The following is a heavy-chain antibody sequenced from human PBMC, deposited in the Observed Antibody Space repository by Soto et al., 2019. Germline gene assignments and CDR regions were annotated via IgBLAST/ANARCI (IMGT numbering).Heavy chain of an antibody. CDR2: ISGGGGGT. Sequence: EVQLLESGGGLVQPGGSLRLSCAASGFTFSNYAMSWVRQAPGKGLEWVSTISGGGGGTYYAGSVKGRFTISRDKSKNTLYLQLNSLRAEDTVVYYCVKGRAYDNLNWFDTWGQGTQVIVSS. D-gene: IGHD3-9*01. CDR1: GFTFSNYA. CDR3: VKGRAYDNLNWFDT. V-gene: IGHV3-23*01. J-gene: IGHJ5*02.